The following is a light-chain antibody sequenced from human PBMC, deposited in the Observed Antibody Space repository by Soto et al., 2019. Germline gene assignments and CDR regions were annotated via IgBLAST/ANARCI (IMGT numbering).Light chain of an antibody. J-gene: IGKJ5*01. V-gene: IGKV3-11*01. CDR1: QSISSH. Sequence: DIVMTQSPATLSEAPGGRVTVSCTASQSISSHVAWYQQKPGQAPRLLISDASNRASGFPARFSGSGSGTDFTLTISSLEPEDFATYYCQQRSSWPAITFGQGTRLEIK. CDR2: DAS. CDR3: QQRSSWPAIT.